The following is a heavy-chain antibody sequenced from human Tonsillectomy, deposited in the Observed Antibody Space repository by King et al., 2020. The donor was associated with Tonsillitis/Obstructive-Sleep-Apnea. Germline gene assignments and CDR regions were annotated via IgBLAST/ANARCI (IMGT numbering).Heavy chain of an antibody. V-gene: IGHV5-51*01. Sequence: QLVQSGAEVKKPGESLKISCKGSGYSFASYWIGWVRQMPGKGLEWMGIIYPGDSDTRYSPSFQGQVTISADKSISTAYLQWSSLKASDTAMYYCARLGPRVVAATNWFDPWGQGTLVTVSS. CDR3: ARLGPRVVAATNWFDP. J-gene: IGHJ5*02. CDR1: GYSFASYW. CDR2: IYPGDSDT. D-gene: IGHD2-15*01.